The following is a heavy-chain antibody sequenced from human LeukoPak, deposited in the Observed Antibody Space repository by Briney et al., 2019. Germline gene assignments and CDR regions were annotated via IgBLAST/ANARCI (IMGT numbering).Heavy chain of an antibody. Sequence: GESLKISCKGSGYSFTSYWIGWVRQMPGKGLEWMGIIYPGDSDTRYSPSFQGQVTISADKSISTAYLQWSSLKASDTAMYYCARHDVGSYDSSGYSHYGMDVWGQGTTVTVSS. D-gene: IGHD3-22*01. J-gene: IGHJ6*02. CDR1: GYSFTSYW. V-gene: IGHV5-51*01. CDR3: ARHDVGSYDSSGYSHYGMDV. CDR2: IYPGDSDT.